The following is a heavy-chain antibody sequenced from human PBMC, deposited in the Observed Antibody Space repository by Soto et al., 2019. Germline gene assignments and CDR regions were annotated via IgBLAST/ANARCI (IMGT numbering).Heavy chain of an antibody. V-gene: IGHV3-74*01. CDR2: INSNGSST. D-gene: IGHD5-18*01. Sequence: GSLRLSCAASGFTFSSYWMHWVRQAPGKGLVWVSRINSNGSSTTYADSVKGRFTISRDNAKNTLYLQMNSLRAEDTAVYYCAGGYRRLDYWGQGTLVTVSS. J-gene: IGHJ4*02. CDR3: AGGYRRLDY. CDR1: GFTFSSYW.